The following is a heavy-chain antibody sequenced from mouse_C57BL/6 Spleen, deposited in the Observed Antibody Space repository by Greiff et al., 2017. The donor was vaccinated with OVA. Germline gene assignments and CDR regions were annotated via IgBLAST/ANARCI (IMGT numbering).Heavy chain of an antibody. Sequence: QVQLQQPGAELVRPGSSVKLSCKASGYTFTSYWMDWVKQRPGQGLEWIGNIYPSDSETHYNQKFKDKATLTVDKSSSTAYMQLSSLTSEDSAVYYCARWGDYGGFAYWGQGTLVTVSA. V-gene: IGHV1-61*01. J-gene: IGHJ3*01. D-gene: IGHD2-4*01. CDR3: ARWGDYGGFAY. CDR1: GYTFTSYW. CDR2: IYPSDSET.